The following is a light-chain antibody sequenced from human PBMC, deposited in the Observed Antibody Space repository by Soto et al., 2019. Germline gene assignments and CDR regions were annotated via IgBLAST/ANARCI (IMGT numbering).Light chain of an antibody. V-gene: IGKV3-15*01. CDR2: GAS. CDR1: QSVSSN. CDR3: QQYNNWPQT. Sequence: EIVMTQSPATLSVSPGERATLSCRASQSVSSNLAWYQQKPGQAPRLLIYGASTRATGIPARFSGSGSGTESTLTISSLQPEDFAVYYCQQYNNWPQTFGQGTKGDIK. J-gene: IGKJ1*01.